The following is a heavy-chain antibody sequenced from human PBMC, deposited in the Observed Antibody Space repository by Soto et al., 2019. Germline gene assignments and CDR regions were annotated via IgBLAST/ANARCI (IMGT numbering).Heavy chain of an antibody. D-gene: IGHD2-2*01. V-gene: IGHV4-39*01. CDR3: ASELGYCSSTSCLDWFDP. Sequence: SETLSLTCTVSGGSISSSSYYWGWIRQPPGKGLEWIGSIYYSGSTYYNPSLKSRVTISVDTSKNQFSLKLSSVTAADTAVYYCASELGYCSSTSCLDWFDPWGQGTLVTVSS. J-gene: IGHJ5*02. CDR2: IYYSGST. CDR1: GGSISSSSYY.